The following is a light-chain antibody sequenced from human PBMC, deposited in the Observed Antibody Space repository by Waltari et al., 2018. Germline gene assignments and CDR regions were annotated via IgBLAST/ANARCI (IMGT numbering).Light chain of an antibody. Sequence: EVVLTQSPATRSLSSGVSATLSCRASHSISKFLAWYQQRPGQSPRLLIYDASDRPPGIPARFIGSGSGTDFTLTISSLEPEDFAVYYCQQRTDWLWTFGQGTKVEIK. V-gene: IGKV3-11*01. CDR2: DAS. CDR1: HSISKF. J-gene: IGKJ1*01. CDR3: QQRTDWLWT.